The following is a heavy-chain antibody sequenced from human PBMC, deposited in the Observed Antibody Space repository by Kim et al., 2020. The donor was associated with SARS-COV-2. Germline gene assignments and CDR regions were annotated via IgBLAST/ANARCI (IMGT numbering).Heavy chain of an antibody. J-gene: IGHJ6*02. V-gene: IGHV3-7*01. D-gene: IGHD2-21*02. CDR1: GFTFSSYW. CDR2: IKQDGSEK. Sequence: GGSLRLSCAASGFTFSSYWMSWVRQAPGKGLEWVANIKQDGSEKYYVDSVKGRFTISRDNAKNSLYLQMNSLRAEDTAVYYCARDHLRGGGDSFEYYYGMDVWGQGTTVTVSS. CDR3: ARDHLRGGGDSFEYYYGMDV.